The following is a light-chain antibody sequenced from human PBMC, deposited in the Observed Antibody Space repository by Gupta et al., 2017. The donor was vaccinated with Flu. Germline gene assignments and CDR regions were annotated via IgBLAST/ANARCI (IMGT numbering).Light chain of an antibody. V-gene: IGKV1-39*01. CDR3: QQRDSTPST. Sequence: PSSLSASVGDRVTITCRASQRISSYLNWYQQKPGKAPKLLIYAASRVQSGVPSRFSGSGSGTDFTLTISRRQPEDFATYYCQQRDSTPSTFGQGTKMEIK. CDR2: AAS. J-gene: IGKJ2*02. CDR1: QRISSY.